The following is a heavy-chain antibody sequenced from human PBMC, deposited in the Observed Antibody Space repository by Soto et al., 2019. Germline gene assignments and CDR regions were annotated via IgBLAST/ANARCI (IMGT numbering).Heavy chain of an antibody. CDR2: RMAEGGER. D-gene: IGHD2-8*01. CDR1: GFTFSRFW. J-gene: IGHJ4*02. CDR3: TKLPVRTLTDDC. V-gene: IGHV3-23*02. Sequence: GGSLRLSCAASGFTFSRFWIHWVRQTPGKGQERGRTRMAEGGERKEGGSGRGRYTNKRDKSKNTLYLQMTILSAEDTAVYFCTKLPVRTLTDDCWCQVTLVTVSS.